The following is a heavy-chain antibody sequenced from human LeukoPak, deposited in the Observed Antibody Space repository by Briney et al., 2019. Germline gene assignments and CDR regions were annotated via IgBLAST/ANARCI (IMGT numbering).Heavy chain of an antibody. Sequence: SETLSLTCTVSGGSISSYFWNWIRQPPGKGLEWIGYFYYSGSTNYNPSLKSRVTISVDTSKNQFSLKLSSVPAADTAVYYCAGGFSVRGGAFDIWGQGTVVTVSS. D-gene: IGHD1-26*01. CDR3: AGGFSVRGGAFDI. V-gene: IGHV4-59*01. CDR1: GGSISSYF. CDR2: FYYSGST. J-gene: IGHJ3*02.